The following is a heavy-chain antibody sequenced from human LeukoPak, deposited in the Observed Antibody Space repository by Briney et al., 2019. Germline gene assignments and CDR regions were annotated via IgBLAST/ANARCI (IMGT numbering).Heavy chain of an antibody. CDR1: GFTFEDYA. V-gene: IGHV3-21*01. CDR2: ISSGSTYI. J-gene: IGHJ4*02. Sequence: GRSLRLSCVASGFTFEDYAMNWVRQAPGKGLEWVSSISSGSTYIYYADSVKGRFTISRDNAKNSLYLQMNSLRVEDTAVYYCARAPTFSGWFDYWGQGTLVTVSS. D-gene: IGHD6-19*01. CDR3: ARAPTFSGWFDY.